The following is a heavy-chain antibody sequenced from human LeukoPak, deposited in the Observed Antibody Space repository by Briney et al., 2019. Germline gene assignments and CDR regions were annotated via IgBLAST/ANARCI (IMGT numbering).Heavy chain of an antibody. CDR3: AKGYSSTLPDWFDP. J-gene: IGHJ5*02. Sequence: GSLRLSFAASGFTFSSYGMHWVRQAPGKGLEWVAFIRYDGSNKYYADSVKGRFTISRDNSKNTLYLQMNSLRAEDTAVYYCAKGYSSTLPDWFDPWGQGTLVTVSS. V-gene: IGHV3-30*02. D-gene: IGHD6-13*01. CDR1: GFTFSSYG. CDR2: IRYDGSNK.